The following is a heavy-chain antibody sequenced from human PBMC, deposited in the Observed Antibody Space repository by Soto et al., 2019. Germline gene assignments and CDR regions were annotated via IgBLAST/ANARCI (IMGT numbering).Heavy chain of an antibody. Sequence: PGESLNISCKGSGYSFTSYWIAWVRQMPGKGLEWMGIIYPGDSDTRYSPSFQGQVTISADKSISTAYLQWSSLKASGTAMYYCARLGNNGYYSPNFDFWGQGSLVTVSS. J-gene: IGHJ4*02. V-gene: IGHV5-51*01. D-gene: IGHD3-22*01. CDR3: ARLGNNGYYSPNFDF. CDR2: IYPGDSDT. CDR1: GYSFTSYW.